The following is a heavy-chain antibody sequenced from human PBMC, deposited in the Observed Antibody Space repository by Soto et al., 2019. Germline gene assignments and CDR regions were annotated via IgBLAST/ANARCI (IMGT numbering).Heavy chain of an antibody. J-gene: IGHJ4*02. CDR2: INAGNGNT. CDR3: ATPAPFAMFGVDNLDY. CDR1: GYTFTSYA. Sequence: ASVKVSCKASGYTFTSYAMHWVRQAPGQRLEWMGWINAGNGNTKYSQKFQGRVTITMDTSTYTAYMELSSLRSEDTAVYYCATPAPFAMFGVDNLDYWGQGTLVTVSS. D-gene: IGHD3-3*01. V-gene: IGHV1-3*01.